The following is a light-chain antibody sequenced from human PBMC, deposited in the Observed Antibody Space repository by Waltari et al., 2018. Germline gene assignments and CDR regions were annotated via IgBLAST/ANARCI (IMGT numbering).Light chain of an antibody. CDR2: RND. Sequence: QSVLTQAPPASGTPGQRVTISCSGSSSSIGSNLVCWYQQLPGTAPKLLIYRNDQRPSGVPDRISGSKAGTSASLTISGLQPDDDGDYYCSAWDDGLGGPVFGTGTRVTVL. V-gene: IGLV1-47*01. CDR1: SSSIGSNL. J-gene: IGLJ1*01. CDR3: SAWDDGLGGPV.